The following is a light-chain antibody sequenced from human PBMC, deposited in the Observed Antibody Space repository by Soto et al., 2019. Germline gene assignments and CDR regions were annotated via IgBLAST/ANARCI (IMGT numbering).Light chain of an antibody. V-gene: IGKV1-5*01. CDR2: DAS. CDR1: QFIKTY. Sequence: DIQMTQSPSTLSASVGDRITITCRASQFIKTYLAWYQQKPGKAPNLLIYDASSLESEVPSRVSGSGSGTEFTLTISSLQPDDFATYYCQQYNSYPLTFGGGTKVEVK. J-gene: IGKJ4*01. CDR3: QQYNSYPLT.